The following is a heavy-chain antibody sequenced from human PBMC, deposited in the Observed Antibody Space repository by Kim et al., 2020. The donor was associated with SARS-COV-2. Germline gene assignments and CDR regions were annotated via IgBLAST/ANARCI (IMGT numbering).Heavy chain of an antibody. CDR2: IDWDDDK. CDR3: ARISVAVAGNYYYGMDV. Sequence: SGPTLVNPTQTLTLTCTFSGFSLSTSGMCVSWIRQPPGKALEWLARIDWDDDKYYSTSLKTRLTISKDTSKNQVVLTMTNMDPVDTATYYCARISVAVAGNYYYGMDVWGQGTTVTVSS. CDR1: GFSLSTSGMC. V-gene: IGHV2-70*11. D-gene: IGHD6-19*01. J-gene: IGHJ6*02.